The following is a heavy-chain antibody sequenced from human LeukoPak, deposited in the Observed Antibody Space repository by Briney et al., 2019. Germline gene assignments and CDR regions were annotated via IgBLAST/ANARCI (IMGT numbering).Heavy chain of an antibody. CDR2: IQYDGSEI. D-gene: IGHD3-10*02. V-gene: IGHV3-30*02. CDR1: GLMFSTSG. Sequence: PGGSLRLSCAASGLMFSTSGMHWVRQAPGKGLEWVAFIQYDGSEIYYADSLKGRSTISRDNSKNTLYLQMNSLRAEDTAVFYCARESGAAKIGQMLNYWGQGTLVTVSS. J-gene: IGHJ4*02. CDR3: ARESGAAKIGQMLNY.